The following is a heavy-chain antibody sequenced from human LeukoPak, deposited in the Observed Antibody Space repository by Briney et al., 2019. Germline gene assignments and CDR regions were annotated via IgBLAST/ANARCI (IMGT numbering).Heavy chain of an antibody. CDR3: AKERKPLSGEAFDY. CDR2: ISGSGGNT. Sequence: TGGSLRLSCAASGFTFSNYAMSWVRQAPGKGLEWVSAISGSGGNTYYADSVKGRFTISRDNSKNTLYLQMNSLRAEDTAVYYCAKERKPLSGEAFDYWGQRTLVTVSS. D-gene: IGHD2/OR15-2a*01. CDR1: GFTFSNYA. V-gene: IGHV3-23*01. J-gene: IGHJ4*02.